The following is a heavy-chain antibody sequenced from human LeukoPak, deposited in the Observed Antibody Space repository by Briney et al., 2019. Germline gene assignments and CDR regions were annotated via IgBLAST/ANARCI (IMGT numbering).Heavy chain of an antibody. CDR3: ARQDYGDYAFDF. V-gene: IGHV4-39*01. D-gene: IGHD4-17*01. Sequence: SETLSLTCTVSGGSISSSSYYWGWIRQPPGKGLEWIGNIYYSGSTYYNPSLKSRVTISVDTSKNQFSLKLSSVTPTDTAVYYCARQDYGDYAFDFWGQGTLVTVSS. CDR1: GGSISSSSYY. J-gene: IGHJ4*02. CDR2: IYYSGST.